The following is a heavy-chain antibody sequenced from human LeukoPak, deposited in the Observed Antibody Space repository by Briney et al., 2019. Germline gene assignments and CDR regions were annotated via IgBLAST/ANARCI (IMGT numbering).Heavy chain of an antibody. Sequence: GGSLRLSCAASGFTFSSYSMNWVRQAPGKGLEWVAFIRYDGSNKYYADSVKGRFTISRDNSKNTLYLQMNSLRAEDTAVYYCAKDAVTVRGVIITGDYWGQGTLVTVSS. CDR3: AKDAVTVRGVIITGDY. CDR1: GFTFSSYS. CDR2: IRYDGSNK. D-gene: IGHD3-10*01. J-gene: IGHJ4*02. V-gene: IGHV3-30*02.